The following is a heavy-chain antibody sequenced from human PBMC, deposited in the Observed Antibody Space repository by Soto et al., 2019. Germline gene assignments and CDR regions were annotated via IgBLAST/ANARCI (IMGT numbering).Heavy chain of an antibody. J-gene: IGHJ4*02. CDR2: IYYSGST. CDR1: GGSISSGGYY. CDR3: ARVVEEGEEIDY. V-gene: IGHV4-31*03. Sequence: SETLSLTCTVSGGSISSGGYYWSWIRQHPGKGLEWIGYIYYSGSTYYNPSLKSRVTISVDTSKNQFSLKLSSVTAADTAVYYCARVVEEGEEIDYWGQGTLVTVSS.